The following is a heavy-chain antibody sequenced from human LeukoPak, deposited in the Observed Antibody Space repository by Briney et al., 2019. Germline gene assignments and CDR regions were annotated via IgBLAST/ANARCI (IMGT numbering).Heavy chain of an antibody. J-gene: IGHJ4*02. Sequence: GESLKISCKGSGYSFSRYWIAWVRQMPGKGLEWMGIIYPGDSDTRYSPSFQGQVTISADKSISTAYLQWSSLKASDTAKYYCARGKFVDFDYWGQGTLVTVSS. CDR1: GYSFSRYW. CDR3: ARGKFVDFDY. D-gene: IGHD2-21*01. CDR2: IYPGDSDT. V-gene: IGHV5-51*01.